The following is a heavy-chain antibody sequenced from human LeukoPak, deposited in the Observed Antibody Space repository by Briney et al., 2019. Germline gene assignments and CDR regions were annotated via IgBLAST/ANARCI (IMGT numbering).Heavy chain of an antibody. Sequence: GGSLRLSCVASGFTFSSYAMSWVRQAPGKGLEWVSAISGSGGSTYYADSVKGRFTISRDNSKNTLYLQMNSLRAEDTAVYYCAKELRTYCSGGSCYWAKYFDYWGQGTLVTVSS. CDR3: AKELRTYCSGGSCYWAKYFDY. CDR1: GFTFSSYA. J-gene: IGHJ4*02. D-gene: IGHD2-15*01. CDR2: ISGSGGST. V-gene: IGHV3-23*01.